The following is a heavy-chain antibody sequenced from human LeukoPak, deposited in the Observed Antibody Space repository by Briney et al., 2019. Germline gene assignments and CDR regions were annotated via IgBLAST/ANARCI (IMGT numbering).Heavy chain of an antibody. V-gene: IGHV3-9*01. Sequence: GRSLRLSCAASGFTFDDYAMHWVWQAPGKGLEWVSGISWNSGSIGYADSVKGRFTISRDNAKNSLYLQMNSLRAEDTALYYCAKDKEEVGATFDYWGQGTLVTVSS. CDR2: ISWNSGSI. D-gene: IGHD1-26*01. J-gene: IGHJ4*02. CDR3: AKDKEEVGATFDY. CDR1: GFTFDDYA.